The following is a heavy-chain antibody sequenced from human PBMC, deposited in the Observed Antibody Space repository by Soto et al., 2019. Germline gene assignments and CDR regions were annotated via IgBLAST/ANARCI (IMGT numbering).Heavy chain of an antibody. Sequence: LRLSCAASGFTFSSYWMSWVRQAPGKGLEWVANIKQDGSEKYYVDSVKGRFTISRDNAKNSLYLQMNSLRAEDTAVYYCAKGDYDFWSGNYMRWGQGTLVTVSS. CDR1: GFTFSSYW. D-gene: IGHD3-3*01. CDR2: IKQDGSEK. V-gene: IGHV3-7*01. CDR3: AKGDYDFWSGNYMR. J-gene: IGHJ4*02.